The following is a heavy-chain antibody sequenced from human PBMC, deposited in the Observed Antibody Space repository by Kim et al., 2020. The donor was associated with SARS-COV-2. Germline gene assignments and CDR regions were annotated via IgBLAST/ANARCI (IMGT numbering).Heavy chain of an antibody. CDR3: AGELYCSGGSCYYHDAFDI. CDR1: GYTFTSYG. Sequence: ASVKVSCKASGYTFTSYGISWVRQAPGQGLEWMGWISAYNGNTNYAQKLQGRVTMTTDTSTSTAYMELRSLRSDDTAVYYCAGELYCSGGSCYYHDAFDIWGQGTMVTVSS. J-gene: IGHJ3*02. D-gene: IGHD2-15*01. CDR2: ISAYNGNT. V-gene: IGHV1-18*01.